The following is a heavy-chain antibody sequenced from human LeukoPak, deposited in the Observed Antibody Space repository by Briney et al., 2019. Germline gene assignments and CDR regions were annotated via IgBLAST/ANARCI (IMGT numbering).Heavy chain of an antibody. CDR1: GYTFTGYY. J-gene: IGHJ6*03. D-gene: IGHD2-2*01. V-gene: IGHV1-2*02. CDR3: ARVEGYCSSNRCILGDENYHYFHMDV. CDR2: INPNSGGT. Sequence: ASVKVSCKASGYTFTGYYMHWVRQAPGQGLEWMGWINPNSGGTNYAQKFQGRVTMTRDTSISTAYLELNGLTSEDTAIYYCARVEGYCSSNRCILGDENYHYFHMDVWGKGTTVIVSS.